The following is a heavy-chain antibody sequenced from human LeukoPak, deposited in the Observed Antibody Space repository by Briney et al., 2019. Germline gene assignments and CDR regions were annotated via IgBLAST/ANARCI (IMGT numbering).Heavy chain of an antibody. Sequence: ASVKVSCKASGYTFTSYAMHWVRQAPGQRLEWMGWINAGNGNTKYSQEFQGRVTITRDTSASTAYMELSSLRSEDMAVYYCARGPYFYDSSGLQRGYYFDYWGQGTLVTVSS. V-gene: IGHV1-3*03. CDR2: INAGNGNT. D-gene: IGHD3-22*01. J-gene: IGHJ4*02. CDR1: GYTFTSYA. CDR3: ARGPYFYDSSGLQRGYYFDY.